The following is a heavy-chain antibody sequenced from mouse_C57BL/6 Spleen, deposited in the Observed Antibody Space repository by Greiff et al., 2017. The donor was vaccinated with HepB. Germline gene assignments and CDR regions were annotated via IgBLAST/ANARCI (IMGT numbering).Heavy chain of an antibody. CDR1: GFSLTSYG. CDR3: ASDRDYYGGFAY. V-gene: IGHV2-6*01. D-gene: IGHD1-1*01. J-gene: IGHJ3*01. Sequence: VQLQQSGPGLVAPSQRLSITCTVSGFSLTSYGVDWVRQSPGKGLEWLGVIWGVGSTNYNSALKSRLSISKDNSKSQVFLKMNSLQTDDTAMYYCASDRDYYGGFAYWGQGTLVTVSA. CDR2: IWGVGST.